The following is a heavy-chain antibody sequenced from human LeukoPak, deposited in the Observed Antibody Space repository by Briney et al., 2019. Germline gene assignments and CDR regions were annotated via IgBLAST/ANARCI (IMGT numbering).Heavy chain of an antibody. Sequence: QPGGSLRLSCAASGFTFSNYWMSWVRQAPGKGLECVANIKPDGSEKYYVVSVKGRFTISRYNAKNSLYLQMNSLRAEDTAVYYCVNGYCSGGSCYSDDWFDPWGQGTLVTVSS. CDR2: IKPDGSEK. V-gene: IGHV3-7*03. D-gene: IGHD2-15*01. J-gene: IGHJ5*02. CDR3: VNGYCSGGSCYSDDWFDP. CDR1: GFTFSNYW.